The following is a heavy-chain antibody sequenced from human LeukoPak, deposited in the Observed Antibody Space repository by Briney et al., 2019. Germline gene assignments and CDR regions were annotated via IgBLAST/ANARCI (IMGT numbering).Heavy chain of an antibody. CDR1: GXTFDDYG. CDR3: ARGGYRQLAYFDY. Sequence: GGSLRLSWEASGXTFDDYGMTWVRQVPGKGQEWISSINWNGGTTSYADSVKGRFTISRDNDKNSLYLQMNSLRAEDTALYYCARGGYRQLAYFDYWGQGALVTVSS. D-gene: IGHD3-16*02. J-gene: IGHJ4*02. V-gene: IGHV3-20*04. CDR2: INWNGGTT.